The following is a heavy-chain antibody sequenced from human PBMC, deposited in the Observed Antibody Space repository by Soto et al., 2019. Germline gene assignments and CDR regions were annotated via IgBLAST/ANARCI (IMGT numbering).Heavy chain of an antibody. CDR3: AKDLVVAETYYYDSSVHTALDY. CDR1: GGSISSYY. Sequence: PSETLSLTCTVSGGSISSYYWSWIRQPPGKGLEWIGYTYYSGSTNYNPSLKSRVTISVDTSKNQFSLKLSSVTAEDTAVYYCAKDLVVAETYYYDSSVHTALDYWGQGTLVTVSS. J-gene: IGHJ4*02. D-gene: IGHD3-22*01. V-gene: IGHV4-59*01. CDR2: TYYSGST.